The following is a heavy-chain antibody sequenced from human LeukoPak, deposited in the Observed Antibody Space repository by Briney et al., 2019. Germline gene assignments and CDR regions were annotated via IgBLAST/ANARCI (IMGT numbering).Heavy chain of an antibody. J-gene: IGHJ5*02. Sequence: SETRSLTCTVSGASISSYYWSWIRQPPRKGLECIGYIYYSGSTNYNLSPKSRVTISADASKHQFSLTLSSVTAADTAVYYCARGAYYYDISAGNWFDPWGQGTLVTVSS. D-gene: IGHD3-22*01. CDR3: ARGAYYYDISAGNWFDP. CDR2: IYYSGST. V-gene: IGHV4-59*01. CDR1: GASISSYY.